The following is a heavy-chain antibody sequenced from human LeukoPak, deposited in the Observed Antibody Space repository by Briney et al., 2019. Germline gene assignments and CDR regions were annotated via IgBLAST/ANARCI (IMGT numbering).Heavy chain of an antibody. D-gene: IGHD2-15*01. CDR3: ARQLLQGVESYFDY. Sequence: SETLSLTCAVYGGSFSGYYWSWIRQPPGKGLEWIGEINHSGSTNYNPSLKSRVTISVDTSKNQLSLKLSSVTAADTALYYCARQLLQGVESYFDYWGQGTLVTVSS. CDR2: INHSGST. V-gene: IGHV4-34*01. J-gene: IGHJ4*02. CDR1: GGSFSGYY.